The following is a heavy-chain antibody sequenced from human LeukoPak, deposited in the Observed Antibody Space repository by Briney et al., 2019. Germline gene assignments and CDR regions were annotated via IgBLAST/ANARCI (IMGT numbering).Heavy chain of an antibody. CDR1: GFTFSSYA. D-gene: IGHD1-26*01. CDR2: ISGGGGST. V-gene: IGHV3-23*01. CDR3: AKDIRVSGSYLDAFDI. Sequence: GGSLRLSCAASGFTFSSYAMSWVRQVPGKGLEWVSAISGGGGSTYYADSVKGRFTISRDNSKNTLYLQMNSLRAEDTAVYYCAKDIRVSGSYLDAFDIWGQGTMVTVSS. J-gene: IGHJ3*02.